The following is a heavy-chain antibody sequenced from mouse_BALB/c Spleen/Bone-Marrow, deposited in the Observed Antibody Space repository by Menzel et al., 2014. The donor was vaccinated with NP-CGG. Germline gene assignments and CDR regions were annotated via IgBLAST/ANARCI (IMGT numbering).Heavy chain of an antibody. CDR1: GFTFTDHY. D-gene: IGHD2-1*01. J-gene: IGHJ2*01. CDR3: ARDYLYYFDY. V-gene: IGHV7-3*02. Sequence: EVKVVESGGGLVQPGSFLRLSCATSGFTFTDHYMSWVRQPPGKALEWLGFIRNKANGYTTEYSASVKGRFTISRDNSQSIVYLQMNTLRAEDSATYYCARDYLYYFDYWGQGTTLTVSS. CDR2: IRNKANGYTT.